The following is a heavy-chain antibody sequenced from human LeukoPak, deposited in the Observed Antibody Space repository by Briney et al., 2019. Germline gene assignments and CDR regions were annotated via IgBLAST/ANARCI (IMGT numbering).Heavy chain of an antibody. CDR1: GYTFTSYA. D-gene: IGHD6-13*01. CDR2: IKTNTGNP. V-gene: IGHV7-4-1*02. CDR3: AREAVGIAAAGTGEGYYYYYMDV. J-gene: IGHJ6*03. Sequence: ASVNVSCKASGYTFTSYAMNWVRQAPGQGLEWMGWIKTNTGNPTYAQGFTRGFVFSLDTSVSTAYLKISSLKAEDTAGYYCAREAVGIAAAGTGEGYYYYYMDVWGKGTTVTVSS.